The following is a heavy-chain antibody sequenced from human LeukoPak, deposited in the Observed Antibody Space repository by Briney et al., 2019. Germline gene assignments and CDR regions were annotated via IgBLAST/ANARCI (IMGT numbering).Heavy chain of an antibody. CDR2: IKSKTDGGTT. CDR1: GFTVSNAW. CDR3: TTTPTVTRDGNDF. Sequence: PGGSLRLSCAASGFTVSNAWMSWVRQAPGKGLEWVGRIKSKTDGGTTDYAAPVKGRFTISRDDSKNTLYLQMNSLKSEDTAVYYCTTTPTVTRDGNDFWGQGTLVTVSS. J-gene: IGHJ4*02. D-gene: IGHD4-17*01. V-gene: IGHV3-15*01.